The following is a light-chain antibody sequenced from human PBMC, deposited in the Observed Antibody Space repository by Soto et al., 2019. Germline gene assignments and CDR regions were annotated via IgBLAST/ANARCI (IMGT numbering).Light chain of an antibody. CDR3: YSAADNNQGV. Sequence: QLVLTQPPSASGTPGQRVTISCFGSRSNIGSNTVNWYQQLPGTAPKLVIYSNNQRPSGIPERFSGSNSGTTVTLTISGAQVEDEADYYCYSAADNNQGVFGGGTKLTVL. J-gene: IGLJ2*01. CDR2: SNN. CDR1: RSNIGSNT. V-gene: IGLV1-44*01.